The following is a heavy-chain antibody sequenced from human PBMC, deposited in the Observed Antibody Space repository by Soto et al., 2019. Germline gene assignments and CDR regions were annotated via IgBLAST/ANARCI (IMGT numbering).Heavy chain of an antibody. Sequence: PGGSLRLSCAASGFTFSSYAMHWVRQAPGKGLEYVSAISSNGGSTYYANSVKGRFTISRDNSKNTLYLQMGSLRAEDMAVYYCAREGGNTGPVGAFDIWGQGTMVTVSS. V-gene: IGHV3-64*01. CDR2: ISSNGGST. J-gene: IGHJ3*02. CDR3: AREGGNTGPVGAFDI. D-gene: IGHD3-16*01. CDR1: GFTFSSYA.